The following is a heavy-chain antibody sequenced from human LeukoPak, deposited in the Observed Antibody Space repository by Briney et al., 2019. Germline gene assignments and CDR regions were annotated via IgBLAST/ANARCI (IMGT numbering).Heavy chain of an antibody. Sequence: SETLSLTCIVSGYSISSGYYWGWIRQPPGKGLEWIGSIYHSGSSLYNPSLKSRVTISVDTSKNQFSLKLSSVTAADTAVYYCARLSHGSGVRYFDYWGQGTLVTVSS. V-gene: IGHV4-38-2*02. D-gene: IGHD3-10*01. J-gene: IGHJ4*02. CDR1: GYSISSGYY. CDR2: IYHSGSS. CDR3: ARLSHGSGVRYFDY.